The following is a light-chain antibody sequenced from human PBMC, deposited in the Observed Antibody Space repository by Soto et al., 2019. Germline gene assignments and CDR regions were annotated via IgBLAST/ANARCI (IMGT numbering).Light chain of an antibody. Sequence: HSVLTQPASVSGSPGQSITISCTGTSSDVGGYNYVSWYQQHPGKAPKLIIYEVSNRPSGVTNRLSGSKSGNTAFLTISGPQAEDEDDYYCNSYTSKSTGVFGTGTKLTVL. CDR1: SSDVGGYNY. CDR2: EVS. V-gene: IGLV2-14*01. CDR3: NSYTSKSTGV. J-gene: IGLJ1*01.